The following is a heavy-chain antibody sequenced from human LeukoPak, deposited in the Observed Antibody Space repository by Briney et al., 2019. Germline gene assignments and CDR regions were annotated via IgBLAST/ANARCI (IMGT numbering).Heavy chain of an antibody. J-gene: IGHJ4*02. D-gene: IGHD3-22*01. CDR3: ARDEAIYYDSSGYYQSRYYFDY. CDR1: GGTFSSYA. CDR2: IIPIFGTA. V-gene: IGHV1-69*13. Sequence: GASVKVSCKASGGTFSSYAISWVRQAPGQGLEWMGGIIPIFGTANYAQKFQGRVTITADESTSTAYMELSSLRSEDTAVYYCARDEAIYYDSSGYYQSRYYFDYWGQGTLVTVSS.